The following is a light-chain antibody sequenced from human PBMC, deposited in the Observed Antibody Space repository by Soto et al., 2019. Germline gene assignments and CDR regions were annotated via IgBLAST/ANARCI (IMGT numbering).Light chain of an antibody. J-gene: IGKJ1*01. CDR3: QYCGTSRK. V-gene: IGKV3-11*01. CDR1: QSISSY. CDR2: DAS. Sequence: VVLTHSPDTLSLPPWERATLSCRSSQSISSYLALYQQKPGQAPRLLIYDASSRATGIPARFSGSGSGTDFTLTISRLEPEDSAVYYCQYCGTSRKFGQGTKVDIK.